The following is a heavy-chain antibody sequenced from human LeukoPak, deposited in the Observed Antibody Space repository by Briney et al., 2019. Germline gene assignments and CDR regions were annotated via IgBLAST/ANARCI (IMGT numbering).Heavy chain of an antibody. D-gene: IGHD2-21*01. CDR2: ISSSGSTI. CDR3: ARPYCGGECYLYYYSMDV. J-gene: IGHJ6*02. V-gene: IGHV3-11*01. CDR1: GFTFSDYY. Sequence: PGGSLRLSCAASGFTFSDYYMSWIRQAPGKGLEWVSYISSSGSTIYYADSVRGRFTIPRDNAKNSLYLQMNSLRAEDTAMYYCARPYCGGECYLYYYSMDVWGQGTTVTVSS.